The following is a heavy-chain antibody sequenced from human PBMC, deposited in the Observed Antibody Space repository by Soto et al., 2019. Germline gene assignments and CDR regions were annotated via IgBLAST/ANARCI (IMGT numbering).Heavy chain of an antibody. CDR1: GFTFSSYG. D-gene: IGHD3-16*01. CDR2: IWYDGSNK. CDR3: ARRWGYDAFDI. Sequence: QVQLVESGGGVVQPGRSLRLSCAASGFTFSSYGMHWVRQAPGXGLEWGEVIWYDGSNKYYVDSVKGRFTISRDNSKNXLXXXXXSLXXEXTAVYYCARRWGYDAFDIWGQGTMVTVSS. V-gene: IGHV3-33*01. J-gene: IGHJ3*02.